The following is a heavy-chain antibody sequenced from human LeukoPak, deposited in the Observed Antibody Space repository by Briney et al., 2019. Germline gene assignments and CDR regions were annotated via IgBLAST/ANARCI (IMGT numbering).Heavy chain of an antibody. D-gene: IGHD3-22*01. Sequence: KLGESVKISCKGSGYSFTSFWIGWVRQMPGKGLEWMGIIYPGDSDTRYSPSFQGQVTISADKSISTAYLQWSSLKASDTAMYYCARLLRNYYDSSGYHDAFDIWGQGTMVTVSS. V-gene: IGHV5-51*01. J-gene: IGHJ3*02. CDR2: IYPGDSDT. CDR3: ARLLRNYYDSSGYHDAFDI. CDR1: GYSFTSFW.